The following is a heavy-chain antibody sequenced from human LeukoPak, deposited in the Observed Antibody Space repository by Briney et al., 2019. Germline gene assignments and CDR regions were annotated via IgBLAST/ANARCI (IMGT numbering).Heavy chain of an antibody. CDR3: VRGPYGSSISNWFDP. Sequence: PSETLSLTCSVSGDSITGYSWSWIRRTPGKGLEWIGYIYYNGDTHYNPSLNSRLSMSVDTPKKQFSLNLRSVTAADTAVYYCVRGPYGSSISNWFDPWGQGLLVTVSS. CDR2: IYYNGDT. J-gene: IGHJ5*02. CDR1: GDSITGYS. V-gene: IGHV4-59*01. D-gene: IGHD3-10*01.